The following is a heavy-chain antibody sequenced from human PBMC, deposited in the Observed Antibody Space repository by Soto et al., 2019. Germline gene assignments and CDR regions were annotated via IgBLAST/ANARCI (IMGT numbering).Heavy chain of an antibody. D-gene: IGHD5-12*01. CDR2: ISSDGDTI. V-gene: IGHV3-9*01. J-gene: IGHJ6*02. CDR1: GFTFHEYA. Sequence: EVQLIESGGGWVQPGTSMRGSCAASGFTFHEYAMHWVRPAPGKGLEWVSGISSDGDTIAYADSVQGRFTVFRDNAKNSLYLQMNSLRAEDTALYYCTKGGYDLIYYFGMDVWGPGTTVTVSS. CDR3: TKGGYDLIYYFGMDV.